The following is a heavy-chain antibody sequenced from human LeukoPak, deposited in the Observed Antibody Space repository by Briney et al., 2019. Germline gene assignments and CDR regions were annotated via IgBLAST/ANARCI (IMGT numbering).Heavy chain of an antibody. CDR2: IYTSGST. Sequence: PSETLSLTCTVSGGSISSYYWSWIRQPAGKGLEWIGRIYTSGSTNYNPSLKSRVTIAVDTSKNQFSLKLSSVTAADTAVYYCAREGSPGANWFDPWGQGTLVTVSS. V-gene: IGHV4-4*07. CDR1: GGSISSYY. CDR3: AREGSPGANWFDP. D-gene: IGHD3-10*01. J-gene: IGHJ5*02.